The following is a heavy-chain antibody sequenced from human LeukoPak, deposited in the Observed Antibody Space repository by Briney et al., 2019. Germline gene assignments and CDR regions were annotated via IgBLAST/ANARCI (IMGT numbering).Heavy chain of an antibody. CDR3: TTPGYSGYDGTFDY. D-gene: IGHD5-12*01. CDR2: IKSKTDGGTT. J-gene: IGHJ4*02. CDR1: GFTFSNAW. V-gene: IGHV3-15*01. Sequence: KSGGSLRLSCAASGFTFSNAWMSWVRQAPGKGLEWVGRIKSKTDGGTTDYAAPVKGRFTISRDDSKDTLYLQMNSLKTEDTAVYYCTTPGYSGYDGTFDYWGQGTLVTVSS.